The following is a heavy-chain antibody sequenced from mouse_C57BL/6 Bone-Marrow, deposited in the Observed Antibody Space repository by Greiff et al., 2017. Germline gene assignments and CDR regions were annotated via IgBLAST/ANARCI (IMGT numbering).Heavy chain of an antibody. Sequence: VQLQQPGAELVKPGASVKLSCKASGYTFTSSWMHWVKQRPGQGLEWIGMIHPNSGSTNYNEKFKSKATLTVDKSSSTAYMQLSSLTSEDSAVYYCARYYGSSYEFAYWGQGTLVTVSA. CDR1: GYTFTSSW. J-gene: IGHJ3*01. CDR2: IHPNSGST. V-gene: IGHV1-64*01. CDR3: ARYYGSSYEFAY. D-gene: IGHD1-1*01.